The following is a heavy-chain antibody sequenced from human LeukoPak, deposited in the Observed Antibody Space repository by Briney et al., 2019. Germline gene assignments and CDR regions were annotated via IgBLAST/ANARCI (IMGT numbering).Heavy chain of an antibody. CDR1: GFTFNNYA. D-gene: IGHD4-17*01. CDR2: ISASGGST. V-gene: IGHV3-23*01. CDR3: ASHYGDYLDAFDI. J-gene: IGHJ3*02. Sequence: PGGSLRLSCAASGFTFNNYAMSWVRQAPGKGLEWVSAISASGGSTYYADSVKGRFTISRDNSKNSLYLQMNSLRAEDTAVYYCASHYGDYLDAFDIWGQGTMVTVSS.